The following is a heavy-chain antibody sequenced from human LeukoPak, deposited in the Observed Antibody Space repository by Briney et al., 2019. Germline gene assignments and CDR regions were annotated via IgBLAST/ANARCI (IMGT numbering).Heavy chain of an antibody. CDR1: AFTFRTYG. D-gene: IGHD6-19*01. V-gene: IGHV3-30*18. J-gene: IGHJ4*02. CDR3: AKDRYSSLNEIDY. CDR2: ISYDGSYK. Sequence: GRSLRLSCAASAFTFRTYGMHWVRQAPGKGLEWVAVISYDGSYKFYADSVKGRFTISRDNSKSTLYLQMNSLRAEDTAIYYCAKDRYSSLNEIDYWGQGTLVTVSS.